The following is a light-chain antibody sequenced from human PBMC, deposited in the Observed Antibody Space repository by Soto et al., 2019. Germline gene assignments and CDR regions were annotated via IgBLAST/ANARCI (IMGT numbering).Light chain of an antibody. CDR2: DAS. Sequence: VLTQSPATLSLSPGERATLSCRASQSVSIYLAWYQQKPGQAPRLLIYDASNRATGIPAKFSGSGSGTDFTLTISSLQSEDFAVYYCQQYNSWPLTFGGGTKVDIK. V-gene: IGKV3-11*01. J-gene: IGKJ4*01. CDR1: QSVSIY. CDR3: QQYNSWPLT.